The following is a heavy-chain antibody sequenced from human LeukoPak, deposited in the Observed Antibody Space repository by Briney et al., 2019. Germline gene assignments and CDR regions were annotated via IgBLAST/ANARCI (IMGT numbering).Heavy chain of an antibody. CDR1: GGTFSTYA. CDR2: IIPIFGTP. J-gene: IGHJ4*02. D-gene: IGHD1-20*01. Sequence: ASVRVSCKASGGTFSTYAISWVRQAPGQGLEWMGGIIPIFGTPNYAQKFQGRVTITADESTSTAYMELSSLRSEDTAVYYCARGGVTGTDYWGQGTLVTVSS. V-gene: IGHV1-69*13. CDR3: ARGGVTGTDY.